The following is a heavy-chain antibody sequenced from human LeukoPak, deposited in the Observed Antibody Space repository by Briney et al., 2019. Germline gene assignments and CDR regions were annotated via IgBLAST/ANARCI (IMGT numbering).Heavy chain of an antibody. J-gene: IGHJ4*02. CDR1: GFTFSDYY. CDR3: AKLDGIAGLDY. D-gene: IGHD6-13*01. CDR2: ISSSSSYT. Sequence: GGSLRLSCAASGFTFSDYYMSWIRQAPGKGLEWVSYISSSSSYTNYADSVKGRFTISRDNAKNSLYLQMNSLRVEDTAVYYCAKLDGIAGLDYWGQGTLVTVSS. V-gene: IGHV3-11*06.